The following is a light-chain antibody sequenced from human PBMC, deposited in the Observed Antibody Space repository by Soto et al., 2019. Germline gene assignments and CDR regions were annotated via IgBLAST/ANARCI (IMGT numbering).Light chain of an antibody. CDR2: WAS. V-gene: IGKV4-1*01. CDR1: QSVLDRSSDRNF. J-gene: IGKJ1*01. Sequence: DIVMTQSPDSLAVSLGERATINCRATQSVLDRSSDRNFFGWYQQKPGQPPKVLIYWASTRESGVPDRFSGTGSGTDFTLTISSLQAEDVAVYYCQQYYRTPWTFGQGTKVEIK. CDR3: QQYYRTPWT.